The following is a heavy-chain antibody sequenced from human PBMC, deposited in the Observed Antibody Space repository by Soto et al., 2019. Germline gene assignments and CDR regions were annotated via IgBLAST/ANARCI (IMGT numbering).Heavy chain of an antibody. Sequence: VQLVESGGGLIQPGESLRLSCAAFGLTISGKKYVAWVREAPGKGLEWVSALYDVDGSFYADSVTGRFTTSRDSSKTTVYLQMNDLRPDDTAVYYCATWHERKHAFDVWGQGTTVTISS. D-gene: IGHD1-1*01. V-gene: IGHV3-53*01. CDR1: GLTISGKKY. J-gene: IGHJ3*01. CDR3: ATWHERKHAFDV. CDR2: LYDVDGS.